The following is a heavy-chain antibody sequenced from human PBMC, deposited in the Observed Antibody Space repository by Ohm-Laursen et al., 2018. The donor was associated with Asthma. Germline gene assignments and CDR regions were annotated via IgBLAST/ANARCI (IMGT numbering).Heavy chain of an antibody. J-gene: IGHJ6*02. CDR1: GFTFSTYW. D-gene: IGHD3-3*01. Sequence: SLRLSCTASGFTFSTYWMSWVRQAPGKGLEWVANTNEDGSGIYYVDSVKGRFTISRDNAKNSLYLQMNSLRAEDTAVYYCARDYSYYDFWSGYRPYYYYGMDVWGQGTTVTVSS. CDR2: TNEDGSGI. V-gene: IGHV3-7*01. CDR3: ARDYSYYDFWSGYRPYYYYGMDV.